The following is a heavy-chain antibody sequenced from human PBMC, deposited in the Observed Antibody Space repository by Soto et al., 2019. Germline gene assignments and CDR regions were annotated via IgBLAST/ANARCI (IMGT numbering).Heavy chain of an antibody. V-gene: IGHV4-61*01. J-gene: IGHJ4*02. CDR1: GGSVSSGYY. D-gene: IGHD2-15*01. CDR2: LYYTGST. CDR3: ARGPIPVVRRYCDS. Sequence: QVQLQESGPRLVKPSETLSLTCSVSGGSVSSGYYWNWIRQSPGKGLVWIGHLYYTGSTNYNPSLKSRVTISVDTYKNQFFLNLTSVTAADTAVYYCARGPIPVVRRYCDSWVQGITVTVSS.